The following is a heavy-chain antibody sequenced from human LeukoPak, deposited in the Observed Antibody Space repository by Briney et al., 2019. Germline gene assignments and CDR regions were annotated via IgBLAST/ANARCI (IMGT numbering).Heavy chain of an antibody. D-gene: IGHD4/OR15-4a*01. Sequence: PSETLSLTCTVSGGSISSYYWSWIRQPPGKGLEWIGYIYYSGSTNYNPSLKSRVTISVDTSKKQFSLKLRSVTAADTAVYYCTRRLSNGATLNYFDYWGQGTLVTVSS. CDR1: GGSISSYY. J-gene: IGHJ4*02. CDR3: TRRLSNGATLNYFDY. V-gene: IGHV4-59*08. CDR2: IYYSGST.